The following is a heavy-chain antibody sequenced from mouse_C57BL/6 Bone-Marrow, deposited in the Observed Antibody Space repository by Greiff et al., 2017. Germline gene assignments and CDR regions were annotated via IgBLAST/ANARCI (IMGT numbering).Heavy chain of an antibody. CDR3: AGMADFDY. Sequence: QVQLQQPGAELVMPGASVKLSCKASGYTFTSYWMHWVKQRPGQGLEWIGEIDPADSYTNYNQKFKGKSTLTVDKSSSTAYMQLSSLTSEDSAVYYCAGMADFDYWGQGTTLTVSS. J-gene: IGHJ2*01. CDR2: IDPADSYT. V-gene: IGHV1-69*01. D-gene: IGHD2-10*02. CDR1: GYTFTSYW.